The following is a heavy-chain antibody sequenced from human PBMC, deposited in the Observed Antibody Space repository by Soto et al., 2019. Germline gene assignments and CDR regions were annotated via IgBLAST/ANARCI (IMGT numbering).Heavy chain of an antibody. CDR1: GGTFSSYA. Sequence: SVKVSCKASGGTFSSYAISWVRQAPGQGLEWMGGIIPIFGTANFAQKFQGRVTITADKSTSTAYMELSSLRSEDTAVYYCARGKYYDSSASDYFDYWGQGTLVTVSS. CDR2: IIPIFGTA. CDR3: ARGKYYDSSASDYFDY. V-gene: IGHV1-69*06. D-gene: IGHD3-22*01. J-gene: IGHJ4*02.